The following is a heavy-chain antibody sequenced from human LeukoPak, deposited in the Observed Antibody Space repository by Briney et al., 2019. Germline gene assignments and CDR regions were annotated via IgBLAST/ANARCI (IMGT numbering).Heavy chain of an antibody. V-gene: IGHV3-23*01. CDR1: GFTFNTYA. CDR3: ARSSDSSSLQYFQH. D-gene: IGHD6-6*01. CDR2: LSYNGGSI. Sequence: GGSLRLSCTASGFTFNTYAMSWVRQAPGKGLEWVSSLSYNGGSIYYADSVRGRFIVSRDNSKNTLYVQMNSLRAEDTAVYYCARSSDSSSLQYFQHWGQGTLVTVSS. J-gene: IGHJ1*01.